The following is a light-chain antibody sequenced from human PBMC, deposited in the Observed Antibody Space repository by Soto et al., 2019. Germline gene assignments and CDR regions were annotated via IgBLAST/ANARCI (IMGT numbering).Light chain of an antibody. CDR3: QQYGSSGT. J-gene: IGKJ1*01. CDR1: QSVSNNY. CDR2: GAS. V-gene: IGKV3-20*01. Sequence: ETVLTQSPGTLSLAAGERATPSCRASQSVSNNYLAWYQQKPGQAPRLLIYGASNRATGIPDRFSGSGSGTDFTLTISRLEPEDFAVYYCQQYGSSGTFGQGTKVDIK.